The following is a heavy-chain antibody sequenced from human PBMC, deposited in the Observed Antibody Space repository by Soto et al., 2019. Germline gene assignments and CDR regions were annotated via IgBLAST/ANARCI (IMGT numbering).Heavy chain of an antibody. CDR2: VIPICGTA. J-gene: IGHJ6*02. CDR1: GDTFSSYA. V-gene: IGHV1-69*13. CDR3: TVTTGPYYYGMDV. Sequence: SVKVSCKASGDTFSSYAISWVRQAPGQGVEGRGGVIPICGTANYAQKFQGRVTITADESTSTAYMELSSLRSEDTAVYWTTVTTGPYYYGMDVWGQGTTVTVSS. D-gene: IGHD4-17*01.